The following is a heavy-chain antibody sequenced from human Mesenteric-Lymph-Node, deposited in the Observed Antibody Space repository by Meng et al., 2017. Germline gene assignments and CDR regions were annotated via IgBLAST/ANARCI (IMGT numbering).Heavy chain of an antibody. CDR3: ASFDHIPRRNYFDY. CDR2: IHHSGSA. V-gene: IGHV4-30-4*01. J-gene: IGHJ4*02. CDR1: GGSMSSGNYY. D-gene: IGHD2-21*01. Sequence: VQPQESGPGLVEPSQTRSLTCTGFGGSMSSGNYYWSWIRQPPGKGLEWIGYIHHSGSAYYNPSLKSRVSISVDTSKNQFSLNLNSMTAADTAVYYCASFDHIPRRNYFDYWGQGTLVTVSS.